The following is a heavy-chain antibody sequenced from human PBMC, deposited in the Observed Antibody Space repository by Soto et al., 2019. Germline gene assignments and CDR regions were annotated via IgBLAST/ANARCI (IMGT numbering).Heavy chain of an antibody. V-gene: IGHV4-34*01. J-gene: IGHJ5*02. CDR3: ARYTSRRWFDP. CDR2: INHSGST. Sequence: PSETLSLTCAVYGGSFSGYYWSWIRQPPGKGLEWIGEINHSGSTNYNPSLKSRVTISVDTSKNQFSLKLSSVTAADTAVYYCARYTSRRWFDPWGQGXQVTVSS. CDR1: GGSFSGYY. D-gene: IGHD1-20*01.